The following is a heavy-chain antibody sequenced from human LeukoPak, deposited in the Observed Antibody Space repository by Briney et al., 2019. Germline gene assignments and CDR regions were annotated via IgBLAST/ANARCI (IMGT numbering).Heavy chain of an antibody. CDR1: GFTFDDYA. CDR3: AKSESSGWPIDAFDI. D-gene: IGHD6-19*01. Sequence: PGRSLRLSCAASGFTFDDYAMHWVRQAPGKGLEWVSGISWNSGSIGYADSVEGRFTISRDNAKNSLYLQMNSLRAEDMALYYCAKSESSGWPIDAFDIWGQGTMVTVSS. J-gene: IGHJ3*02. CDR2: ISWNSGSI. V-gene: IGHV3-9*03.